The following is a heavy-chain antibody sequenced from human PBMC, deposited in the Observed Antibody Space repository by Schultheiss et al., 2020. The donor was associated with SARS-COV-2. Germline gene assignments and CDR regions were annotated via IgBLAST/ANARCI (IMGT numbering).Heavy chain of an antibody. CDR1: GFTVSSNY. D-gene: IGHD3-10*01. Sequence: GGSLRLSCAASGFTVSSNYMSWVRQAPGKGLEWVSVIYSGGSTYYADSVKGRFTISRDNSKNTLYLQMNSLRAEDTAVYYCAKDSPAFGELQASGMDVWGQGTTVTVSS. CDR2: IYSGGST. V-gene: IGHV3-53*01. J-gene: IGHJ6*02. CDR3: AKDSPAFGELQASGMDV.